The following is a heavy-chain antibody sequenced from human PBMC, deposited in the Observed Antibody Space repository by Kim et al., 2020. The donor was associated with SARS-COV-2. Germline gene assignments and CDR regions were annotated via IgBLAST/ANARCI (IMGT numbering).Heavy chain of an antibody. CDR1: GYTFTSYG. V-gene: IGHV1-18*04. Sequence: ASVKVSCKASGYTFTSYGISWVRQAPGQGLEWMGWMSAYNGNTNYAQKLQGRVTMTTDTSTSTAYMELRSLRSDDTAVYYCARGRITMVRGRRENYGMDVWGQGATVTVS. CDR2: MSAYNGNT. J-gene: IGHJ6*02. CDR3: ARGRITMVRGRRENYGMDV. D-gene: IGHD3-10*01.